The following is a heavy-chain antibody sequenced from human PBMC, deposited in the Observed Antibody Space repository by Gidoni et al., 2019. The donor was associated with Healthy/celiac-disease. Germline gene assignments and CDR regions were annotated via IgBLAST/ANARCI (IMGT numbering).Heavy chain of an antibody. CDR1: GYSISSGSY. J-gene: IGHJ4*02. Sequence: QVQLQESGPGLVKPSETLSLTCTVSGYSISSGSYWGWIRQPPGKGLEWIGSIYHSGSTYYNPSLKSRVTISVDTSKNQFSLKLSSVTAADTAVYYCARDIISSYYYDSSGYNDYWGQGTLVTVSS. CDR3: ARDIISSYYYDSSGYNDY. CDR2: IYHSGST. V-gene: IGHV4-38-2*02. D-gene: IGHD3-22*01.